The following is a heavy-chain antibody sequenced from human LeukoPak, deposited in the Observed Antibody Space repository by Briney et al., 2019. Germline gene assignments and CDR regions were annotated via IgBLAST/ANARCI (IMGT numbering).Heavy chain of an antibody. CDR3: ARRWLGDPYGMDV. Sequence: GGSLRLSCAASGFIFSNFAMTWVRQAPGKGLEWVSIIGGVSESFYYADSVKGRFTVSRDNSKDALYLQINNLRDEDTAVYYCARRWLGDPYGMDVWGQGTTVSVSS. CDR1: GFIFSNFA. V-gene: IGHV3-23*01. CDR2: IGGVSESF. J-gene: IGHJ6*02. D-gene: IGHD3-10*01.